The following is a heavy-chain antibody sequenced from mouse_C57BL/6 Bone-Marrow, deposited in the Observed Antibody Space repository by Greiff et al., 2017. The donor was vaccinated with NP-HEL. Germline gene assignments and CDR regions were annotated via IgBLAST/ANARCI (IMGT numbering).Heavy chain of an antibody. J-gene: IGHJ4*01. Sequence: EVQRVESGGGLVQSGRSLRLSCATSGFTFSDFYMEWVRQAPGKGLEWIAASRNKANDYTTEYSASVKGRFIVSRDTSQSILYLQMNALRAEDTAIYYCARDPYYYGSSYGTMDYWGQGTSVTVSS. V-gene: IGHV7-1*01. CDR2: SRNKANDYTT. CDR3: ARDPYYYGSSYGTMDY. D-gene: IGHD1-1*01. CDR1: GFTFSDFY.